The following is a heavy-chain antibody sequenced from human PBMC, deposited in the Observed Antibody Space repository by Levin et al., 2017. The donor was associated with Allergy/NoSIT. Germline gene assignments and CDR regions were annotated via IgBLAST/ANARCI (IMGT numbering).Heavy chain of an antibody. CDR3: ARDRIRYFDWLSGSYYMDV. V-gene: IGHV1-2*02. D-gene: IGHD3-9*01. CDR1: GYTFTGYY. CDR2: INPNSGGT. J-gene: IGHJ6*03. Sequence: ASVKVSCKASGYTFTGYYMHWVRQAPGQGLEWMGWINPNSGGTNYAQKFQGRVTMTRDTSISTAYMELSRLRSDDTAVYYCARDRIRYFDWLSGSYYMDVWGKGTTVTVSS.